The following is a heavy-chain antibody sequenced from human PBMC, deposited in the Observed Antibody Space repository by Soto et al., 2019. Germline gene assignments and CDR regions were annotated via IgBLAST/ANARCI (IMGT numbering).Heavy chain of an antibody. CDR2: ISGSGGGT. CDR1: GFTFSNYA. D-gene: IGHD6-13*01. J-gene: IGHJ4*02. Sequence: VQLLESGGGLVQPGGSLRLSCAASGFTFSNYAMSWVRQAPGKGLEWVSSISGSGGGTYYTDSVKGRFTISRDNSKNTLYLQMNSLRAEDTAEYYCAKDQRGFTSTARIDYWGQGALVTVSS. CDR3: AKDQRGFTSTARIDY. V-gene: IGHV3-23*01.